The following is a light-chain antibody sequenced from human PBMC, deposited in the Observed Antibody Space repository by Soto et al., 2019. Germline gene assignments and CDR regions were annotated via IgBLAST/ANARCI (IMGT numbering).Light chain of an antibody. J-gene: IGLJ1*01. CDR3: VAWDDSLNGYV. Sequence: QPVLTQPPSASGTPGQRVTISCSGGSSNIGTNAVNWYQQLPGTAPKLLIYNNNQRPSGVPDRFSGSKSGTSASLAISGLQSEDEADYYCVAWDDSLNGYVFGTGTKLTVL. CDR1: SSNIGTNA. V-gene: IGLV1-44*01. CDR2: NNN.